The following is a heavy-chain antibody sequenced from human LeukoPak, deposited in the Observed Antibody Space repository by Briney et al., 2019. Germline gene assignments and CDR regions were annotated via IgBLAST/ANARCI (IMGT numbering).Heavy chain of an antibody. CDR3: GRVETGTFDY. J-gene: IGHJ4*02. Sequence: GGSLRLSCAASGFTFSSYAMHWVRQAPGRGLEWVGVIYYDGSNKYYADSVKGRFTISRDNSKNTLYLQMNSLRAEDTAVNYCGRVETGTFDYWGQGTLVTVSS. D-gene: IGHD7-27*01. V-gene: IGHV3-30*04. CDR1: GFTFSSYA. CDR2: IYYDGSNK.